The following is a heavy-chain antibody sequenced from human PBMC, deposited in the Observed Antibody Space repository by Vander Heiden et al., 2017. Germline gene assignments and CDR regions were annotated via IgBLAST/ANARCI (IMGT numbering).Heavy chain of an antibody. CDR3: AWARDGYLADYFDY. D-gene: IGHD5-12*01. V-gene: IGHV4-39*01. CDR2: IYYSGTA. J-gene: IGHJ4*02. Sequence: GWIRQPPGKGLEWIGNIYYSGTAFYNPSLKSRVTISVDTSTNQFSLRLRSVTAADTAVYYCAWARDGYLADYFDYWGQGSLVTVSS.